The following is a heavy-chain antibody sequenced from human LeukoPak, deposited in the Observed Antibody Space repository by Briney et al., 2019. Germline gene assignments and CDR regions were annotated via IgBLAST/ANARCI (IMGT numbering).Heavy chain of an antibody. J-gene: IGHJ4*02. Sequence: GGSLRLSCAASGFTFSSYSMNWVRQAPGKGLEWVSSISSSSSYIHYADSVKGRFTISRDNAKNSLYLQMNSLRAEDTAVYYCARGASIVVVPAARRGYYFDYWGQGTLVTVSS. CDR2: ISSSSSYI. CDR1: GFTFSSYS. CDR3: ARGASIVVVPAARRGYYFDY. V-gene: IGHV3-21*01. D-gene: IGHD2-2*01.